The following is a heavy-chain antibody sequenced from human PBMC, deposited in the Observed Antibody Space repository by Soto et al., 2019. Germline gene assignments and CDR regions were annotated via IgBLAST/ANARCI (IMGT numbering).Heavy chain of an antibody. CDR1: GFTFSSYA. D-gene: IGHD7-27*01. CDR3: VRRPGDRSGDAFDI. V-gene: IGHV3-64D*09. CDR2: ISSNGGST. Sequence: GWSLRLSCSASGFTFSSYAMHWVRQAPGKGLEYVSAISSNGGSTYYADSVKGRFTISRDNSKNTLYLQMSSLRAEDTAVYYCVRRPGDRSGDAFDIWGQGTMVTVSS. J-gene: IGHJ3*02.